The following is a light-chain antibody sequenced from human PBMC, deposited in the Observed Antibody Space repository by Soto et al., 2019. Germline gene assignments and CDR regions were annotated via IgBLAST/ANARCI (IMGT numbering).Light chain of an antibody. V-gene: IGLV2-14*01. CDR3: SSYTSTNHVV. CDR1: SSDVGGYNY. Sequence: QSVLTQPASVSGSPGQSITISCTGTSSDVGGYNYVSWYQQHPGKAPKLMIYEVTKRPSGVSNRFSGSKSGNTASLTISGLQAEDETDYYCSSYTSTNHVVFGGGTKLTVL. J-gene: IGLJ2*01. CDR2: EVT.